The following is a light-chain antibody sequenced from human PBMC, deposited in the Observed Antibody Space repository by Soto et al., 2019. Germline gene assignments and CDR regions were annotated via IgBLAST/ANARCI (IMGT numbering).Light chain of an antibody. Sequence: QSVLTQPAAVSGSPGQSITVSCTGTSSDVGGYRYVSWYQQHPGKAPKLMIYEVSNRPSGVSNRFSGSKSGNTASLTISGLHAEDEADYYCSSYTSGSTYVFGTGTKLTV. CDR1: SSDVGGYRY. CDR3: SSYTSGSTYV. V-gene: IGLV2-14*01. CDR2: EVS. J-gene: IGLJ1*01.